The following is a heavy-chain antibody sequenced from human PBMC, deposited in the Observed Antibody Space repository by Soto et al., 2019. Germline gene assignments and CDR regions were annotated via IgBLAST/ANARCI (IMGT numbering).Heavy chain of an antibody. J-gene: IGHJ4*02. CDR1: GYTFVSYG. V-gene: IGHV1-18*01. CDR3: ARLALARGVLITATGYDF. D-gene: IGHD3-10*01. CDR2: ISGYNGNP. Sequence: QVQLVQSGAEAKKPGASVKVSCTTSGYTFVSYGVSWVRQAPGQGLEWMGWISGYNGNPKYAQKLQGRVSMTTDTSTSTAYMELRSLRSDDTAVYYCARLALARGVLITATGYDFWGQGTLVIVSS.